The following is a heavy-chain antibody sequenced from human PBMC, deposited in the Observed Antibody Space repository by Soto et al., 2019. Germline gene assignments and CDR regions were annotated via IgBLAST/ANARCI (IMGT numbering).Heavy chain of an antibody. Sequence: ASVKVSCKASGYTFTSYGISWVRQAPGQGLEWMGWISAYNGNTNYAQKLQGRVTMTTDTSTSTAYMELSSLRSEDTAVYYCASFSPAYYYDSSGYSNDAFDIWGQGTMVTV. J-gene: IGHJ3*02. CDR3: ASFSPAYYYDSSGYSNDAFDI. CDR2: ISAYNGNT. D-gene: IGHD3-22*01. CDR1: GYTFTSYG. V-gene: IGHV1-18*01.